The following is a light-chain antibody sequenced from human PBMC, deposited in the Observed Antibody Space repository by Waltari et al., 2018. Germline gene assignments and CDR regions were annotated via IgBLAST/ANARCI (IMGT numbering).Light chain of an antibody. CDR2: RAS. CDR1: QSISTW. Sequence: DTQMTQSPSTLSASVGDRVTITCRASQSISTWLAWYQQKPGKAPKLLIHRASSLETGVPSRCSGSGSGTEFTLTISSLQPDDFATYYCQQYNDFSPDTFGQGTKLEIK. J-gene: IGKJ2*01. V-gene: IGKV1-5*03. CDR3: QQYNDFSPDT.